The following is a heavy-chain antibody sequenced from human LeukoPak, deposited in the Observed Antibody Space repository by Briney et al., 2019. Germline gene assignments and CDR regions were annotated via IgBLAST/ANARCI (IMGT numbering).Heavy chain of an antibody. J-gene: IGHJ4*02. D-gene: IGHD1-26*01. V-gene: IGHV6-1*01. CDR3: ARGEDSFSH. Sequence: SGPGLVKPSQTLSLTCAISGDSVSSNSAAWNWIRQSPLRGLEWLGRTYYRSKWYNDYAISVKSRITFTPDTSKNQFSLQLNSMTPEDTAVYYCARGEDSFSHWGQGTLVTVSS. CDR1: GDSVSSNSAA. CDR2: TYYRSKWYN.